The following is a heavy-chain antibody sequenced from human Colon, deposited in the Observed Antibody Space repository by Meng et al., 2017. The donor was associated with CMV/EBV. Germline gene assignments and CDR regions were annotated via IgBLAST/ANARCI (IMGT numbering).Heavy chain of an antibody. CDR1: GFSFSNFA. CDR2: INAGGGST. CDR3: DGSDY. J-gene: IGHJ4*02. V-gene: IGHV3-23*01. Sequence: EVQLLESGGGLVQPGGSLRLYCAASGFSFSNFAMSWARQAPGKGLEWVSTINAGGGSTYYADSVKGRFTISRVNSKNALFLEMNNLRVEDTAVYYCDGSDYWGQGTLVTVSS.